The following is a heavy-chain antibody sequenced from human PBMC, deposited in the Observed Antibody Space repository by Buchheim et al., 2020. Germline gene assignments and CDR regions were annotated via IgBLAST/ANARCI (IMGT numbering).Heavy chain of an antibody. D-gene: IGHD3-22*01. CDR2: INPNSGST. CDR1: GYTFTGYY. V-gene: IGHV1-2*04. J-gene: IGHJ4*01. CDR3: ASAEDYYDSSGYSQYFDY. Sequence: QVQLVQSGAEVKKPGASVKVSCKASGYTFTGYYMHWVRQAPGQGLEWMGWINPNSGSTNYAQKFQGWVTMTRDTSISTAYMELSRLRSDDTAVYYCASAEDYYDSSGYSQYFDYWGQGTL.